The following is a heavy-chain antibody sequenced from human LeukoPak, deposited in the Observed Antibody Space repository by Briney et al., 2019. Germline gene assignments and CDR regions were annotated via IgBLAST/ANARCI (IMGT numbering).Heavy chain of an antibody. J-gene: IGHJ4*02. V-gene: IGHV1-2*02. CDR3: ARDGDGRINFDY. CDR2: INPHSGDA. Sequence: VASVMVSCKASGYTFTGYYMHWVRQAPGQGLEWMGWINPHSGDANYAPKFQGRITLTRDTSVSIDYMELSSLTSDDTAVYYCARDGDGRINFDYWGQGTLVTVSS. D-gene: IGHD5-24*01. CDR1: GYTFTGYY.